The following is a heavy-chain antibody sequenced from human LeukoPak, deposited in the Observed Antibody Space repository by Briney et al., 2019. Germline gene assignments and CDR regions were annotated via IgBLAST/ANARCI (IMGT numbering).Heavy chain of an antibody. D-gene: IGHD2-15*01. J-gene: IGHJ4*02. Sequence: GGSLRLSCAASGFTFSSYAMSWGRQAPGKGLEWVSAISGSGGSTYYADSVKGRFTISRDDAKNSLYLQMNSLRAEDTAVYYCARESGKYCSGGSCYRRPFDYWGQGTLVTVSS. V-gene: IGHV3-23*01. CDR1: GFTFSSYA. CDR2: ISGSGGST. CDR3: ARESGKYCSGGSCYRRPFDY.